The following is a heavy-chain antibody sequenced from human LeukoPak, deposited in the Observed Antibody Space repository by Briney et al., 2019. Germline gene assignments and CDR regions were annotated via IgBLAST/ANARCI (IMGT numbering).Heavy chain of an antibody. D-gene: IGHD1-26*01. CDR3: ARDRGGSYPNWFDP. J-gene: IGHJ5*02. Sequence: KTGGSLRLSCAASGFTFSSYSMNWVRQAPGKGLEWVSSISSSGSYIYYADSVKGRFTISRDNAKNSLYLQMNSLRAEDTAVYYCARDRGGSYPNWFDPWGQGTLVTVSS. V-gene: IGHV3-21*01. CDR2: ISSSGSYI. CDR1: GFTFSSYS.